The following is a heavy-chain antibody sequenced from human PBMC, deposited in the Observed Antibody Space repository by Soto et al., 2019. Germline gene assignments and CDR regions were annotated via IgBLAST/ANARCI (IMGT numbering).Heavy chain of an antibody. CDR1: GFTVSTDF. V-gene: IGHV3-66*01. CDR3: SRDVRNAGMFDY. CDR2: IYSGGST. D-gene: IGHD2-2*01. Sequence: GGSLRLSCAASGFTVSTDFMSWVRQAPGKGLEWVSVIYSGGSTFYADSVKGRFTISRDNSENTLYLQMNSLRAEDTAVYYCSRDVRNAGMFDYWSQGALVTVSS. J-gene: IGHJ4*02.